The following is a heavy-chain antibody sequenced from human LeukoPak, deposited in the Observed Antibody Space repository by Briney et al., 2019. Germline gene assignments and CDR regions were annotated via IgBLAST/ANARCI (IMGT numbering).Heavy chain of an antibody. J-gene: IGHJ3*02. CDR2: ISAYNGNT. V-gene: IGHV1-18*01. Sequence: ASVKVSCKASGYTFTSYGISWVRQAPGQGLEWMGWISAYNGNTNYAQKLQGRVTMTTDTSTSTAYMELRSLRSDDTAVYYCARDQYCCSTSCYGGAFDIWGQGTMVTVSS. CDR3: ARDQYCCSTSCYGGAFDI. D-gene: IGHD2-2*01. CDR1: GYTFTSYG.